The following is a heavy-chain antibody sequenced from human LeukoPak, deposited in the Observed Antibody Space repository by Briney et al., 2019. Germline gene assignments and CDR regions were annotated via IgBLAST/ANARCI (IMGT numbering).Heavy chain of an antibody. V-gene: IGHV4-34*01. CDR2: INHSGST. J-gene: IGHJ5*02. Sequence: SETLSLTCAVYGGSFSGYYWSWIRQPPGKGLGWIGEINHSGSTNYNPSLKSRVTISVDTSKNQFSLKLSSVTAADTAVYYCARDPPGGFDPWGQGTLVTVSS. D-gene: IGHD7-27*01. CDR1: GGSFSGYY. CDR3: ARDPPGGFDP.